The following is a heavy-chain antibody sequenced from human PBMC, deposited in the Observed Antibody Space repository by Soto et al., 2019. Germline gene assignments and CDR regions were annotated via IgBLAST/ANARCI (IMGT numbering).Heavy chain of an antibody. D-gene: IGHD2-15*01. V-gene: IGHV4-39*01. J-gene: IGHJ6*02. CDR1: GGSISSSGYY. CDR2: IYYSGST. Sequence: SVTLSLTWTVAGGSISSSGYYWGRIRQPPGKGLEWIGNIYYSGSTYYNPSLKSRVTISVDTSKNQFSLKLSSVTAADTAVYYCARQVGYCSGGTCYSWNYYYYGMDVWGQGTTVTVSS. CDR3: ARQVGYCSGGTCYSWNYYYYGMDV.